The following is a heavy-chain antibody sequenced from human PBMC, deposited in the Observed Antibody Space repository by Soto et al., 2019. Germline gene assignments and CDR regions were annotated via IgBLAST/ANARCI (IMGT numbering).Heavy chain of an antibody. V-gene: IGHV3-23*01. CDR2: ISGSGGST. Sequence: EVQLLESGGGLVQPGGSLRLSCAASGFTFSSYAMSWVRQAPGKGLEWVSVISGSGGSTYYADSVKGRFTISRDNSKNTLYLQMNSLRAEDTAVYYCAKSRDSSSSGDWFDPWGQGTLVTVSS. D-gene: IGHD6-6*01. CDR1: GFTFSSYA. CDR3: AKSRDSSSSGDWFDP. J-gene: IGHJ5*02.